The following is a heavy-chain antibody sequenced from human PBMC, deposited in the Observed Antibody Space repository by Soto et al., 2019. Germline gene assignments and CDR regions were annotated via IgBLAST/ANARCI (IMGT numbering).Heavy chain of an antibody. CDR3: ASTRGYSYGYHYYYGMDV. Sequence: PGESLKLSCKGSGYSFTSYWIGWVRQMPGKGLEWMGIIYPGDSDTRYSPSFQGQVTISADKSISTAYLQWSSLKASDTAMYYCASTRGYSYGYHYYYGMDVWGQGTTVTVSS. CDR1: GYSFTSYW. V-gene: IGHV5-51*01. D-gene: IGHD5-18*01. CDR2: IYPGDSDT. J-gene: IGHJ6*02.